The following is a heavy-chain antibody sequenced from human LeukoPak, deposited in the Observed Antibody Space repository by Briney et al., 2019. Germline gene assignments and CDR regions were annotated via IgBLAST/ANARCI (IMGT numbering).Heavy chain of an antibody. CDR2: ISYDGSNK. CDR3: ACSTPPDY. J-gene: IGHJ4*02. D-gene: IGHD2-2*01. V-gene: IGHV3-30*03. CDR1: GFTFSSYG. Sequence: GGSLRLSCAASGFTFSSYGMHWVRQAPGKGLEWVAVISYDGSNKYYADSVKGRFTISRDNSKNTLYLQMNSLRAEDTAVYYCACSTPPDYWGQGTLVTVSS.